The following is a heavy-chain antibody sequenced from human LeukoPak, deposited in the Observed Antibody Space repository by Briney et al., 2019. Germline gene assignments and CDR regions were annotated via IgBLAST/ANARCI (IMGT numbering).Heavy chain of an antibody. CDR1: GGSISSHY. Sequence: SETLSLTCTVSGGSISSHYWSWIRQPPGKGLEWIGYIYYSGSTNYNPSLKSRVTISVDTSKNQFSLKLSSVTAADTAVYYCARGRSSLDYFDYWGQGTLVTVSS. CDR3: ARGRSSLDYFDY. J-gene: IGHJ4*02. CDR2: IYYSGST. V-gene: IGHV4-59*11.